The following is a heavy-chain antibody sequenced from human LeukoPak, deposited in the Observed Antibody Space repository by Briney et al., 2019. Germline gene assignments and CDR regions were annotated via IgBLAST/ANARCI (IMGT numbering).Heavy chain of an antibody. V-gene: IGHV1-8*01. CDR2: TNPNSGNT. D-gene: IGHD3-22*01. CDR1: GYTFTSYD. Sequence: ASVKVSCKASGYTFTSYDINWVRQATGQGLEWMGWTNPNSGNTGYAQKFQGRVTMTRNTSISTAYMELSSLRSEDTAVYYCARGGYDRSGYYGYYFDYWGQGTLVTVSS. CDR3: ARGGYDRSGYYGYYFDY. J-gene: IGHJ4*02.